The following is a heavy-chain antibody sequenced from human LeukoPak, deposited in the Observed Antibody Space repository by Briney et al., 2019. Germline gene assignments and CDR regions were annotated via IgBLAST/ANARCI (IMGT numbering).Heavy chain of an antibody. J-gene: IGHJ4*02. CDR2: TRDDGSKN. Sequence: GGSLTLSCAASGFNFRNYGMHWVRQAPGKGLEWVAYTRDDGSKNWYGDSVKGRFTISRDNSKSTLYLQVNSLRGEDTAVYYCANGDCRGGRCSSGAYWGQGTLVTVSS. D-gene: IGHD2-15*01. CDR1: GFNFRNYG. CDR3: ANGDCRGGRCSSGAY. V-gene: IGHV3-30*02.